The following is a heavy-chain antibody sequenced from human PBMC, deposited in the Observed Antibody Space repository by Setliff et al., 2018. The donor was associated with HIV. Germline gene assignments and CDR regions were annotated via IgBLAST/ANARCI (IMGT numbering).Heavy chain of an antibody. CDR3: AKDSSRIVSTINGGYFDY. CDR2: IYIGGST. J-gene: IGHJ4*02. D-gene: IGHD5-12*01. V-gene: IGHV3-66*01. CDR1: GFTVGSNY. Sequence: PGGSLRLSCAASGFTVGSNYMSWVRQAPGKGLEWVSIIYIGGSTYYADSAKGRFTISRDNSKNTLYLQMNSLRAEDTALYYCAKDSSRIVSTINGGYFDYWGQGTLVTVSS.